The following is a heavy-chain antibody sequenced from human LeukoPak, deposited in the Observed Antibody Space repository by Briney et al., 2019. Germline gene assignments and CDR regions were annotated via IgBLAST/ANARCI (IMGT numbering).Heavy chain of an antibody. Sequence: GGSLRLSCEASGFTFSSYWMSWVRQAPGKGLEWVPNIRDDGGEIYYVDSVKGRFTISRDNAKSSLFLQMNSQRAEDAAVYYCARDKPRGSYYGSIFDSWGQGTLVTVSS. J-gene: IGHJ4*02. V-gene: IGHV3-7*01. D-gene: IGHD1-26*01. CDR3: ARDKPRGSYYGSIFDS. CDR2: IRDDGGEI. CDR1: GFTFSSYW.